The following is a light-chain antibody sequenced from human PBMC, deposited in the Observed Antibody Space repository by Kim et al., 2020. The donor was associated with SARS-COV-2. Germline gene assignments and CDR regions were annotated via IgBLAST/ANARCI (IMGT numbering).Light chain of an antibody. Sequence: QLITVSFSATNYDGCFYSSFSWDQRHPAKSPMRISYYVSERASGVSKRYSGSQSGTTASLTISGIRAEEEADYYCSSHTTSSTYVFGSGTKVTVL. CDR3: SSHTTSSTYV. CDR2: YVS. CDR1: NYDGCFYSS. V-gene: IGLV2-14*03. J-gene: IGLJ1*01.